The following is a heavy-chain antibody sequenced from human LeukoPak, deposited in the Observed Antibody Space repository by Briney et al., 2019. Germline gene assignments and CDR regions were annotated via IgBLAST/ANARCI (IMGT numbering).Heavy chain of an antibody. V-gene: IGHV4-4*07. D-gene: IGHD5-18*01. J-gene: IGHJ4*02. CDR3: AGSQLWQYYFDY. CDR2: IYTSGST. CDR1: GGSISSYY. Sequence: SETQSLTCTVSGGSISSYYWSWIRQPAGKGLEWIGRIYTSGSTNYNPSLKSRVTMSVDTSKNQFSLKLSSVTAADTAVYYCAGSQLWQYYFDYWGQGTLVTVSS.